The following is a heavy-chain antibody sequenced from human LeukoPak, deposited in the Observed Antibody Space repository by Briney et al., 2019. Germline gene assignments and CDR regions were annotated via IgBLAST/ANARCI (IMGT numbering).Heavy chain of an antibody. CDR3: ASPYSSGWYSSHNWFDP. V-gene: IGHV7-4-1*02. D-gene: IGHD6-19*01. CDR1: GYTFTGYY. CDR2: INTNTGNP. Sequence: ASVKVSCKASGYTFTGYYMHWVRQAPGQGLEWMGWINTNTGNPTYAQGFTGRFVFSLDTSVSTAYLQISSLKAEDTAVYYCASPYSSGWYSSHNWFDPWGQGTLVTVSS. J-gene: IGHJ5*02.